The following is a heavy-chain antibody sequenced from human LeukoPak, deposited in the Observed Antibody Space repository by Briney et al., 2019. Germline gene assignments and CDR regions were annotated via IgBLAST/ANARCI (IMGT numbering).Heavy chain of an antibody. CDR3: AREKAVAGTAKYFQE. J-gene: IGHJ1*01. CDR2: ISYDGSNK. CDR1: GFTFSTYA. Sequence: PGGSLRLSCAASGFTFSTYAMHWVRQAPGKGLEWVAAISYDGSNKNYADSVKGRFTISRDNSKNTLYVQMNSLRADDTAVYYCAREKAVAGTAKYFQEWGQGTLVTVSS. V-gene: IGHV3-30*04. D-gene: IGHD6-19*01.